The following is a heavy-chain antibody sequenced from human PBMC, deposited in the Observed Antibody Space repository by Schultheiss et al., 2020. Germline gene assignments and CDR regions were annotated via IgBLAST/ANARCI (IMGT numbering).Heavy chain of an antibody. V-gene: IGHV4-59*01. J-gene: IGHJ6*02. CDR2: IYYSGST. Sequence: SETLSLTCTVSGGSISGYYWSWIRQPPGKGLEWIGYIYYSGSTNYNPSLKSRVTISVDTSKNQFSLKLSSVTAADTDVYYCARAGDREYGENGYNGVYGMDVWGQGTTVTVSS. CDR3: ARAGDREYGENGYNGVYGMDV. CDR1: GGSISGYY. D-gene: IGHD5-24*01.